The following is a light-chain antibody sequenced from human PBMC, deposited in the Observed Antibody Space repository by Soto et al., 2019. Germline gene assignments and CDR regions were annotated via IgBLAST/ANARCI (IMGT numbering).Light chain of an antibody. CDR2: DAS. CDR3: QQRSNWPPIT. J-gene: IGKJ5*01. CDR1: QSVSRN. Sequence: EILMTQSPATLSVSPGERATLSCRASQSVSRNLAWYQQKPGQAPRLLISDASTRATGIPARFSGSGSGTEFTLTVSSLQYEDFAVYYCQQRSNWPPITFGQGTRLEIK. V-gene: IGKV3-15*01.